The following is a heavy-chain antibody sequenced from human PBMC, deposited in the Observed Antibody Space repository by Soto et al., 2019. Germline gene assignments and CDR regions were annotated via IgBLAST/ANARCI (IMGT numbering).Heavy chain of an antibody. V-gene: IGHV3-30*18. Sequence: QVHLAESGGGVVQPGKSLRLSCAASGFTFSSYGMHWVRQAPGMRLEWVAIISYDGSNQYYADSVKGRFTISRHNSKNTLYLQMNSLRAEDTAVYYCAKRRQLGDYYYYGMDVWGQGTTVTVSS. CDR2: ISYDGSNQ. CDR3: AKRRQLGDYYYYGMDV. CDR1: GFTFSSYG. D-gene: IGHD3-10*01. J-gene: IGHJ6*02.